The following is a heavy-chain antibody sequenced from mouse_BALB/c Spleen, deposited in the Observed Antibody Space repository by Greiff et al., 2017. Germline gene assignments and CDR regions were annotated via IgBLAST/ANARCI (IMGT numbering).Heavy chain of an antibody. CDR1: GYTFTSYW. J-gene: IGHJ3*01. D-gene: IGHD2-4*01. Sequence: VQLQESGAELAKPGASVKMSCKASGYTFTSYWMHWVKQRPGQGLEWIGYINPSTGYTEYNQKFKDKATLTADKSSSTAYMQLSSLTSEDSAVYYCAREGLPLFAYWGQGTLVTVSA. V-gene: IGHV1-7*01. CDR2: INPSTGYT. CDR3: AREGLPLFAY.